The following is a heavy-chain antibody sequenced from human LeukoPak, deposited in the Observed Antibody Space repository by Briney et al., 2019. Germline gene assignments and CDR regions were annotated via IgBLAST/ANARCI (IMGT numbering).Heavy chain of an antibody. CDR1: GFTFSSYS. Sequence: PGGSLRLSCAASGFTFSSYSMNWVRQAPGKGLEWVSSISSSSSYIYYADSVKGRFTISRDNAKNSLYLQMNSLRAEDTAVYYWARVQGGYCSSTSCYRAGDYWGQGTLVTVSS. CDR3: ARVQGGYCSSTSCYRAGDY. J-gene: IGHJ4*02. CDR2: ISSSSSYI. D-gene: IGHD2-2*01. V-gene: IGHV3-21*01.